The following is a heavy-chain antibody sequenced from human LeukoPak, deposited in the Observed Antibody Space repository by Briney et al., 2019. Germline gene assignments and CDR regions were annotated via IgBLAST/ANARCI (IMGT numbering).Heavy chain of an antibody. J-gene: IGHJ4*02. Sequence: GGSLRLSCAASGFTFSSNWMHWVRHAPGKGLVWVSRINEDGSTTNYADSVKGRSTIFRDNTKNTLYLQMNSLRAEDTAVYYCVRDLGGRSGHWGQGTLVTVSS. CDR2: INEDGSTT. CDR3: VRDLGGRSGH. D-gene: IGHD1-26*01. CDR1: GFTFSSNW. V-gene: IGHV3-74*01.